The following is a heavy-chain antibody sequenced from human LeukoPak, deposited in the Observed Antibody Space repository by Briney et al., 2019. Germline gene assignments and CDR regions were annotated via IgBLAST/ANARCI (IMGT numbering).Heavy chain of an antibody. CDR1: GGSFSGYF. J-gene: IGHJ4*02. D-gene: IGHD6-19*01. V-gene: IGHV4-34*01. CDR2: IHHSGST. Sequence: SETLSLTCAVYGGSFSGYFWSWIRQPPGKGLECIGEIHHSGSTNYNPSLKSRVTISVDTSKNQFSLKLSSVTAADTAVYYCARVISGWYPSDYWGQGTLVTVSS. CDR3: ARVISGWYPSDY.